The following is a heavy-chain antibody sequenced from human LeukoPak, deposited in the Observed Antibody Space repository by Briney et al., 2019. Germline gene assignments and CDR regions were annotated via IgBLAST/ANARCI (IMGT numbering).Heavy chain of an antibody. D-gene: IGHD5-12*01. V-gene: IGHV3-66*01. J-gene: IGHJ4*02. CDR1: GFTVSSNY. Sequence: GGSLRLSCAASGFTVSSNYMSWVRQAPGKGLEWVSVIYSGGSTYYADSVKGRFTISRDNSKNTLYLQMNSLRAEDTAVYYCARGGHGWIRSPDFWGQGTLVTVSS. CDR2: IYSGGST. CDR3: ARGGHGWIRSPDF.